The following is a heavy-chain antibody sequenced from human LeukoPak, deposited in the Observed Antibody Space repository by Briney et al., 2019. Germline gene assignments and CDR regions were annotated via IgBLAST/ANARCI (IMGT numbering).Heavy chain of an antibody. CDR2: IYYSGST. V-gene: IGHV4-39*01. CDR1: GGSISSSSYY. Sequence: SETLSLTCTVSGGSISSSSYYWGWIRQPPGKGLEWIGSIYYSGSTYYNPSLKSRVTISVDTSKNQFSLKLSSVTAADTAVYYCARGQLTMEFQHWGQGTLVTVSS. J-gene: IGHJ1*01. D-gene: IGHD3-10*01. CDR3: ARGQLTMEFQH.